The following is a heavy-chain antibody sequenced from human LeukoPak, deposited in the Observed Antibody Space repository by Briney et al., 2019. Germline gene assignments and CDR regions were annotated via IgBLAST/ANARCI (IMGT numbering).Heavy chain of an antibody. CDR3: ARGLGGSYYLPFDY. CDR1: GYTFTSYD. J-gene: IGHJ4*02. V-gene: IGHV1-8*01. CDR2: MNLNNGNT. Sequence: ASVKVSCKASGYTFTSYDINWVRQATGQGLEWVGWMNLNNGNTGYAQKFQGRVTMTSDTSISTAYMELSSLTSEDTAVYYCARGLGGSYYLPFDYWGQGTLVTVSS. D-gene: IGHD1-26*01.